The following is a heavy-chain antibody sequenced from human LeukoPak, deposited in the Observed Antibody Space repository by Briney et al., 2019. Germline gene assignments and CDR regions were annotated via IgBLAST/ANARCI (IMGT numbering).Heavy chain of an antibody. CDR1: GYTFTNYD. J-gene: IGHJ5*02. D-gene: IGHD3-9*01. V-gene: IGHV1-8*01. CDR2: MYPDTGNT. Sequence: ASVKVSCKASGYTFTNYDFSWVRQATGQGLEWLGWMYPDTGNTGSAQKFKGRVTLTGNTFTSSAYIELSSLRSDDTAVYYCARSPDRYYDILTGYYNIWFDPWGQGTLVTVSS. CDR3: ARSPDRYYDILTGYYNIWFDP.